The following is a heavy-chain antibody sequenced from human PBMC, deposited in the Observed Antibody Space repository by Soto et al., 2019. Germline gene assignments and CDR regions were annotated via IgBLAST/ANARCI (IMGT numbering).Heavy chain of an antibody. V-gene: IGHV1-69*12. CDR3: ARDLGRAYCGGDCYSGWFDP. Sequence: QVQLVQSGAEVKKPGSSVKVSCKASGGTFSSYAISWVRQAPGQGLEWMGGIIPIFGTANYAQKFQGRVTMNADESTSTAYMELSSLRSEDTAVYYCARDLGRAYCGGDCYSGWFDPWGQGTLVTVSS. J-gene: IGHJ5*02. CDR1: GGTFSSYA. CDR2: IIPIFGTA. D-gene: IGHD2-21*02.